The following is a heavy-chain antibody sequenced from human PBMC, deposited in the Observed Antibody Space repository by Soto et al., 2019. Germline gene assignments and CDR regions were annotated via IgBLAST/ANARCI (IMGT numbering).Heavy chain of an antibody. CDR1: GDSITRTSYH. V-gene: IGHV4-39*01. CDR3: ARHTNRSYGYFYFDY. J-gene: IGHJ4*02. CDR2: IYYTGST. Sequence: SETLSLTCTVSGDSITRTSYHWGWIRQPPGKGLEWIGSIYYTGSTYHNPSLKSRVTISVDTSKNQFSLRLSSVTAADTAVYYCARHTNRSYGYFYFDYWGQGTMVTVYS. D-gene: IGHD5-18*01.